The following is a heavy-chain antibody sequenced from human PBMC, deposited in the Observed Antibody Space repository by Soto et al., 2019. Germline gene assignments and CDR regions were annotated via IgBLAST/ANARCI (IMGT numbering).Heavy chain of an antibody. D-gene: IGHD3-9*01. V-gene: IGHV3-23*03. CDR3: AKDRQPDGIWTFDL. CDR2: IFPGGST. CDR1: GFSFSTYT. Sequence: GGSLILSFATSGFSFSTYTMNWVRQAPGKGLEWVAGIFPGGSTYYANSVKGRFTISGDHSQSSVFLQMSSLRDEDTAVYYCAKDRQPDGIWTFDLWGQGTLVTAPQ. J-gene: IGHJ4*02.